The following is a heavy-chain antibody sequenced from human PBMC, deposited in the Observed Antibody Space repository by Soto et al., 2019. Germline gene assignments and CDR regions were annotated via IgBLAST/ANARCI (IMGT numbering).Heavy chain of an antibody. J-gene: IGHJ3*02. CDR1: GFTFDDYG. D-gene: IGHD2-21*02. CDR3: ARDWVTARTVDAFDI. CDR2: INWNGGST. V-gene: IGHV3-20*04. Sequence: SLRLSCTASGFTFDDYGMSWVRQAPGKGLEWVSGINWNGGSTGYADPVKGRFTISRDNAKNSLYLQMNSLRAEDTALYYCARDWVTARTVDAFDIWGQGTMVTVPS.